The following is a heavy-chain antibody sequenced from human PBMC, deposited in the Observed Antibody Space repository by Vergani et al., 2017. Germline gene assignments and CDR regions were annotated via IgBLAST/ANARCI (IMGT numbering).Heavy chain of an antibody. CDR1: GYTFTGYY. D-gene: IGHD3-10*01. CDR3: ARDRDGWGSLWGMDV. CDR2: INPNSGGT. Sequence: QVQLVQSGAEVKKPGASVKVSCKASGYTFTGYYMHWVRQAPGQGLEWMGWINPNSGGTNYAQKFQGRVTMTRDTSISTAYMELSRLRSDDTAVYYGARDRDGWGSLWGMDVWGQGTTVTVSS. J-gene: IGHJ6*02. V-gene: IGHV1-2*02.